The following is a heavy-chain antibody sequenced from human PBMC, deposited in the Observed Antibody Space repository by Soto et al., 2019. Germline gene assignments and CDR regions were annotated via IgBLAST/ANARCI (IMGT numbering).Heavy chain of an antibody. CDR3: AKSGYDSSGYQHY. D-gene: IGHD3-22*01. V-gene: IGHV3-23*01. Sequence: GGSLRLSCSASGFTFSSYAMSWFREAPVKGLEWVSAISGSGGSTYYADSVKGRFTISRDNSKNTLYLQMNSLRAEDTAVYYCAKSGYDSSGYQHYWGQGTLVTVSS. CDR1: GFTFSSYA. J-gene: IGHJ4*02. CDR2: ISGSGGST.